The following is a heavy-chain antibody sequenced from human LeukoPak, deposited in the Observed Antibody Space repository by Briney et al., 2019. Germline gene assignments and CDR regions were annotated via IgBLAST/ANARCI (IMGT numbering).Heavy chain of an antibody. Sequence: ASVKVSCKASGYTFTSYGINWVRQAPGQGLEWMGWISAYNGNTNYAQKLQGRVTMTTDTTANTAYMELRSLRSDDTAAYYCARNVIVGAVFDNWGLGTLVTVSS. CDR1: GYTFTSYG. V-gene: IGHV1-18*01. CDR2: ISAYNGNT. D-gene: IGHD1-26*01. CDR3: ARNVIVGAVFDN. J-gene: IGHJ4*02.